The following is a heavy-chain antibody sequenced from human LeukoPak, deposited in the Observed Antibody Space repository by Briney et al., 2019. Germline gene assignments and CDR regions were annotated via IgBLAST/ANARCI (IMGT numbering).Heavy chain of an antibody. CDR3: ARRGYRDYYYMDV. J-gene: IGHJ6*03. CDR2: IYHSGST. V-gene: IGHV4-38-2*02. Sequence: SETLSLTCTVSGYSISSGYYWGWIRQPPGKGLEWIGSIYHSGSTYYNPSLKSRVTISVDTSKNQFSLKLSSVTAADTAVYYCARRGYRDYYYMDVWGKGTTVTVSS. D-gene: IGHD5-18*01. CDR1: GYSISSGYY.